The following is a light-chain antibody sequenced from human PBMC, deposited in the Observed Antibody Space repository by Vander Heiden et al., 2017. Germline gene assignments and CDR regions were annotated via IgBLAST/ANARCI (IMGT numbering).Light chain of an antibody. CDR1: QSVLYSSNNKNY. J-gene: IGKJ5*01. CDR2: WAS. CDR3: QQDDHTPIP. Sequence: DIVMTQSPDSLAVSLVERATINCKFSQSVLYSSNNKNYLAWYQQKPGQPPKLLIYWASTRESGVPDRFSGSGSGTDFTLTISSLQAEDLAVYYCQQDDHTPIPFGQGTLLEIK. V-gene: IGKV4-1*01.